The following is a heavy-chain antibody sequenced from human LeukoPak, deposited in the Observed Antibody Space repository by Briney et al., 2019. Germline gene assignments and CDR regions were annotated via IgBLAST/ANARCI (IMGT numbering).Heavy chain of an antibody. J-gene: IGHJ4*02. CDR2: IFYSVST. Sequence: SETLSLTCTVSSGSISTSNYYWGWVRQPPGKALEWIGNIFYSVSTYYSPSLKSRVTISVDTSKNQFSLKLSSVTAADTAVYYCASQMVRGVITPDYYFDYWGQGTLVTVSS. CDR3: ASQMVRGVITPDYYFDY. CDR1: SGSISTSNYY. V-gene: IGHV4-39*07. D-gene: IGHD3-10*01.